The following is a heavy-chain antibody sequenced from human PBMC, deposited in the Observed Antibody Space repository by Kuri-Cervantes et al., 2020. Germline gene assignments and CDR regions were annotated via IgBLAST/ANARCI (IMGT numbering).Heavy chain of an antibody. J-gene: IGHJ4*02. CDR3: ARDVDFGDFGGYYFDY. CDR2: IYSGGDT. Sequence: GGSLRLSCAASGFTFSDYYMSWIRQAPGKGLGWVSVIYSGGDTYYADSVKGRFTISRDSSRNSLYLQMNSLRVEDTAMYYCARDVDFGDFGGYYFDYWGQGTLVTVSS. D-gene: IGHD4-17*01. V-gene: IGHV3-66*01. CDR1: GFTFSDYY.